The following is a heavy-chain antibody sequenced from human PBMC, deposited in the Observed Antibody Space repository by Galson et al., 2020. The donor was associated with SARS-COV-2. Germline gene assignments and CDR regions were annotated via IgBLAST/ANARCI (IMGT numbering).Heavy chain of an antibody. CDR3: ARGMHLFTKEIGSSWVVADYYFDL. CDR1: GYSFTSYD. CDR2: MNPNTADT. J-gene: IGHJ2*01. Sequence: ASVKVSCKASGYSFTSYDINWVRQAPGQGLEWLGWMNPNTADTGNAQKFQDRLTMTRDTSLSTAYMELNSLRSEDTAVYYCARGMHLFTKEIGSSWVVADYYFDLWGRGTLVTFSS. V-gene: IGHV1-8*01. D-gene: IGHD4-17*01.